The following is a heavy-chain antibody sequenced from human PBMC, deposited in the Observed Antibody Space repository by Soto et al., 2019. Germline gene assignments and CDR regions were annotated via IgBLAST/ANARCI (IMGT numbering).Heavy chain of an antibody. V-gene: IGHV2-5*02. Sequence: GRTVGNPRQTRRLTCTFSGFSLTTSGVGVGWIRQPPGKALELLALIYWDDDERYSPSLKSRLTIAKDNYKNQVVLTMTNMDPVDTATYYCANRQLYYDSIFPRVIDAFHMWGQGTIVPVS. CDR2: IYWDDDE. D-gene: IGHD3-22*01. CDR3: ANRQLYYDSIFPRVIDAFHM. J-gene: IGHJ3*02. CDR1: GFSLTTSGVG.